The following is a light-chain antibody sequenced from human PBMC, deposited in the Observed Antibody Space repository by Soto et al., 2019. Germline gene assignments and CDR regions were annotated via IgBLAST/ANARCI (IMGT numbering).Light chain of an antibody. CDR2: AAS. V-gene: IGKV1-39*01. CDR3: KQSYNTPQT. Sequence: DIQMTQSPSSLSASVEDRVIITCRASQSISNHLNWYQQKPGKAPKLLIFAASSLQSGVPSRFSGSRSGPDFTLTISSLQPEDFATYYCKQSYNTPQTFGQGTKVDIK. J-gene: IGKJ1*01. CDR1: QSISNH.